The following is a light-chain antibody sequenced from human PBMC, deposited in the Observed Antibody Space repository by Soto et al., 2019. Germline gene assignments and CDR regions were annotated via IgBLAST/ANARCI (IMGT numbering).Light chain of an antibody. Sequence: DIQMTQSRSTLSASVGDRVTITCRSSENINNWLAWYQQKPGKVPKLLIYTASSLESGVPSRFSGSGSGTEFTLTISCLQPDDFATYYCQQYNSYSRGTFGQGTKVEIK. J-gene: IGKJ1*01. CDR3: QQYNSYSRGT. V-gene: IGKV1-5*03. CDR2: TAS. CDR1: ENINNW.